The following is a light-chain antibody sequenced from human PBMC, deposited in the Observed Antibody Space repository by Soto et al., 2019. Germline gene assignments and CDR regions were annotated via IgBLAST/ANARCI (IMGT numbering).Light chain of an antibody. V-gene: IGKV3-20*01. CDR3: QQYGSSPYT. J-gene: IGKJ2*01. CDR2: DAS. CDR1: QSVSTY. Sequence: EIVLTQSPAILSLSPGERATLSCRASQSVSTYLAWYQQRPGQAPRLLVYDASNRATGIPDRVSASGSGADFTLSISRLEPEDFAMYYCQQYGSSPYTFGQGTKLAIK.